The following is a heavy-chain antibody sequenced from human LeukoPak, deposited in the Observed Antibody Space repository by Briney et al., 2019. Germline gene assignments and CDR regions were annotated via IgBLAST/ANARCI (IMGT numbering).Heavy chain of an antibody. Sequence: GGSLRLSCAASGFTFSSYAMSWVRQAPGKGLEWVSAISGSGGSTYYADSVKGRFTISRDNSKNTLYLQMNSLRAEDTAVYYCAAAGGSSGYYPLDYWGQGTLVTVSS. V-gene: IGHV3-23*01. J-gene: IGHJ4*02. D-gene: IGHD3-22*01. CDR3: AAAGGSSGYYPLDY. CDR2: ISGSGGST. CDR1: GFTFSSYA.